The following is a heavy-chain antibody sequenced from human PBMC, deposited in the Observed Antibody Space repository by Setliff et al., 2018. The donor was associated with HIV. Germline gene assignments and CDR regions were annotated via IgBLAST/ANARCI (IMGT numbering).Heavy chain of an antibody. CDR3: AAERIHYYGSGSYLASNY. CDR2: IYYNGNT. D-gene: IGHD3-10*01. J-gene: IGHJ4*02. CDR1: GGSISSHY. V-gene: IGHV4-59*11. Sequence: SETLFLTCTVSGGSISSHYWSWIRLPPGKGLEWIGTIYYNGNTNYNPSLKSRVTILVDTSKNLFSLKLSSVTAADTAVYYCAAERIHYYGSGSYLASNYWGQGTLVTVSS.